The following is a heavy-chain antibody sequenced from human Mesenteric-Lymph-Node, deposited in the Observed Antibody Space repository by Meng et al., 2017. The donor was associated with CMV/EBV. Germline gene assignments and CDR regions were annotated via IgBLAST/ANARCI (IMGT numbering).Heavy chain of an antibody. V-gene: IGHV3-74*01. CDR3: VRGGVVVSRPGDF. Sequence: CAASGFTFSAYWMHWVRQAPGQGLVWVSRVSGDESATSYAGSVRGRFTISRDNAKNTVYLQMNSLRAEDTAVYFCVRGGVVVSRPGDFWGQGTLVTVSS. D-gene: IGHD2-15*01. CDR1: GFTFSAYW. CDR2: VSGDESAT. J-gene: IGHJ4*02.